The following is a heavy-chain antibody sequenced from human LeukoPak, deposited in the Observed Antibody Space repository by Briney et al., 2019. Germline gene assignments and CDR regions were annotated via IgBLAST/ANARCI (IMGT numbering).Heavy chain of an antibody. D-gene: IGHD3-10*02. CDR2: VSDRGGT. J-gene: IGHJ6*02. CDR3: ARHNNYYVVGGMDV. Sequence: SETLSLTCSVSGSSISDSYWSWIRQPPGKQMEWIGFVSDRGGTTYNPSLRSRVNISLDTSQNQFSLKLSSVTAADTAVYYCARHNNYYVVGGMDVWGQGTTVTVSS. V-gene: IGHV4-59*08. CDR1: GSSISDSY.